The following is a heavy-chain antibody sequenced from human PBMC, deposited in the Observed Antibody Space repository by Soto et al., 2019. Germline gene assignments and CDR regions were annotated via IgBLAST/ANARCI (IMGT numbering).Heavy chain of an antibody. CDR3: ARRWGTYFDF. D-gene: IGHD7-27*01. V-gene: IGHV4-59*01. CDR1: GGSISSYY. J-gene: IGHJ4*02. CDR2: IYYSGST. Sequence: ASETLSLTCTVSGGSISSYYWSWIRQPPGKGLEWIGYIYYSGSTDYDPSLKSRVTISVDTSKNQFSLKLSSVTAADTAVYYCARRWGTYFDFWGQGTLVTSPQ.